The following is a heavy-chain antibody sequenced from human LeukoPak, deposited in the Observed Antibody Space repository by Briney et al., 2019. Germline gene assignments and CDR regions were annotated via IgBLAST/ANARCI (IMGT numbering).Heavy chain of an antibody. CDR3: ARKYRRLSYYDY. J-gene: IGHJ4*02. V-gene: IGHV4-39*01. CDR2: IYYSGNT. CDR1: GGSISSSSYY. Sequence: SETLSLTCTVSGGSISSSSYYWGWIRQPPGKGLEWIGSIYYSGNTYYNPSLKSRVTISVDTSTNQFSLNLTSVTAADTAVYYCARKYRRLSYYDYWGQGTLVTVSS. D-gene: IGHD3-10*01.